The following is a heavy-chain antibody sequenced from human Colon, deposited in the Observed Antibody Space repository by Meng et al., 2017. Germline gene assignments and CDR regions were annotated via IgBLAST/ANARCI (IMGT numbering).Heavy chain of an antibody. V-gene: IGHV6-1*01. J-gene: IGHJ4*02. D-gene: IGHD3-10*01. CDR3: TTWYGEY. CDR2: TYYRSEWQN. CDR1: GDSVSSNRAL. Sequence: QVPLQQAGSGLLKPSQPLSLPCASSGDSVSSNRALWHWVKQSPSRGLEWLGQTYYRSEWQNHYGVSVKSRITINADTSRNHFSLHLNSVTPEDTAVYYCTTWYGEYWGQGILVTVSS.